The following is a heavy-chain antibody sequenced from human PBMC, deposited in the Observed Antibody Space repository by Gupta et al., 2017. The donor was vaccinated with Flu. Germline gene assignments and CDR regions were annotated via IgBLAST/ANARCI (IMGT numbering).Heavy chain of an antibody. Sequence: GQAPGKGLEWVAVIWSNGNNKYYADSVRGRFTFSRDNSKNTMYLQMSSLRGEDTAVYYCVRERGPFDGFDIWGQGTMVTVSS. CDR3: VRERGPFDGFDI. CDR2: IWSNGNNK. V-gene: IGHV3-33*01. J-gene: IGHJ3*02. D-gene: IGHD3-10*01.